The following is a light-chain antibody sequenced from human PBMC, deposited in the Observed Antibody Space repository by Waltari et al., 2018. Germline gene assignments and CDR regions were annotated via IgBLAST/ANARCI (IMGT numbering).Light chain of an antibody. CDR2: DVS. J-gene: IGKJ1*01. CDR3: QQYERLPAT. Sequence: EIVLTQSPGTLSLSPGERATLSCRASQSVGRYLVWYQQKPGQAPRLLIYDVSRRATGIPDRFSGSGYGTDFSLTISRLEPGDFAVYYCQQYERLPATFGQGTTVEIK. V-gene: IGKV3-20*01. CDR1: QSVGRY.